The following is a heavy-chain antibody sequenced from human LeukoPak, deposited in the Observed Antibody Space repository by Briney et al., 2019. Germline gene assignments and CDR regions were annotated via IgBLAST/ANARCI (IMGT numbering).Heavy chain of an antibody. CDR1: GFTFSSYS. D-gene: IGHD3-16*01. Sequence: GGSLRLSCAASGFTFSSYSMKWVRQAPGKGPEWVSAIGGRGGSTYYADSLGGRFTISRDNSKDMLYLQMNSLKVEDTATYYCGKEGGAWGQGTKVTVSS. CDR3: GKEGGA. J-gene: IGHJ5*02. CDR2: IGGRGGST. V-gene: IGHV3-23*01.